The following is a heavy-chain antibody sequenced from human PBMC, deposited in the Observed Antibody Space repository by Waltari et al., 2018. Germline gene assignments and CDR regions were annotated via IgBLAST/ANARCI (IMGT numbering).Heavy chain of an antibody. CDR1: GGSISSSTYY. D-gene: IGHD3-16*01. J-gene: IGHJ5*02. CDR3: ARGGRLSDYVCWFGP. V-gene: IGHV4-39*01. Sequence: QLQLQESGPGRVEPSETLSLTCSVSGGSISSSTYYWGWIRPSPGEGLEFIGDIHYRGTPNYNPSLKSRVTISVDTSKNQFSLKLNSVTAADTAVYYCARGGRLSDYVCWFGPWGQGTLVTVSS. CDR2: IHYRGTP.